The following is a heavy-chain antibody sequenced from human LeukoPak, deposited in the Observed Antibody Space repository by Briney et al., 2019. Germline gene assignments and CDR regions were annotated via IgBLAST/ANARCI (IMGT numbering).Heavy chain of an antibody. D-gene: IGHD2-2*01. Sequence: PGGSLRLSCAASGFTFSSYWMHWVRQAPGKGLVWVSRINSDGSSTSYADSVKGRFTISRDNAKNTLYLQMNSLRAEGTAVYYCARARVVPAAIGAFDIWGQGTMVTVSS. J-gene: IGHJ3*02. CDR1: GFTFSSYW. CDR2: INSDGSST. V-gene: IGHV3-74*01. CDR3: ARARVVPAAIGAFDI.